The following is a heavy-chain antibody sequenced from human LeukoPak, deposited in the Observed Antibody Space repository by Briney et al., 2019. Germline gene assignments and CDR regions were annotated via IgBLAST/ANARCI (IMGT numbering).Heavy chain of an antibody. J-gene: IGHJ6*03. CDR1: GGSISSYY. D-gene: IGHD3-3*01. CDR2: IYTSGST. CDR3: AGVRFLGWFPYYYYYMDV. V-gene: IGHV4-4*07. Sequence: SETLSLTCTVSGGSISSYYWSWIRQPAGKGLEWIGRIYTSGSTNYNPSLKSRVTMSVDTSKNQFSLKLSSVTAADTAVYYCAGVRFLGWFPYYYYYMDVWGKGTTVTVSS.